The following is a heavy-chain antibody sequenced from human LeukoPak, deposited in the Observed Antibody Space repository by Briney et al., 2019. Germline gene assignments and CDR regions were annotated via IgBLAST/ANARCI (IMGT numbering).Heavy chain of an antibody. CDR2: IYAGGNT. CDR3: AREVYSSTWFDL. D-gene: IGHD6-13*01. J-gene: IGHJ4*02. V-gene: IGHV3-66*01. Sequence: GGSLRLSCAASGFTFSSYAMSWVRQAPGKGLEWVSVIYAGGNTYYADSVKERFTISRDNSRNTLYLQMNSLRGDDTAVYYCAREVYSSTWFDLWGQGTLVTVSS. CDR1: GFTFSSYA.